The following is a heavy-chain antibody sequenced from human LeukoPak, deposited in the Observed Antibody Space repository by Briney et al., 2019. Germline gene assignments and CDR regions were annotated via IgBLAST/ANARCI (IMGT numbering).Heavy chain of an antibody. Sequence: GGSLRLSCAASGFSFSDYYMTWLRHTPGTGLEWISYISPDGRTIYYADSVRGRFTISRDNAKNSVYLQVNSLRAEDTAVYYWAGALQFRFLPGGRFDPWGQGTPVFVSS. CDR1: GFSFSDYY. J-gene: IGHJ5*02. CDR3: AGALQFRFLPGGRFDP. V-gene: IGHV3-11*04. D-gene: IGHD3-3*01. CDR2: ISPDGRTI.